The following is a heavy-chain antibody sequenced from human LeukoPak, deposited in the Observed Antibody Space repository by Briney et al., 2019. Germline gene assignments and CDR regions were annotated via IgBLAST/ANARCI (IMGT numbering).Heavy chain of an antibody. CDR2: IYYSGST. D-gene: IGHD6-19*01. V-gene: IGHV4-59*01. CDR1: GGSISSYY. Sequence: SETLSLTCTVSGGSISSYYWSWIRQPPGKGLEWIGYIYYSGSTNYNPSLKSRVTISVDTSKNQFSLKLSSVTAADTAVYYCARVYSSGWYSPYYYYYYYMDVWGKGTTVTVSS. CDR3: ARVYSSGWYSPYYYYYYYMDV. J-gene: IGHJ6*03.